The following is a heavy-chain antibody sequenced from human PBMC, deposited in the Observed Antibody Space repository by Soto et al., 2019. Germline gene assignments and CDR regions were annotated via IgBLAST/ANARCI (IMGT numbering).Heavy chain of an antibody. CDR3: ARNKGYCSGGSCYGLR. V-gene: IGHV4-34*01. J-gene: IGHJ4*02. D-gene: IGHD2-15*01. CDR2: INHSGST. CDR1: GGSFSGYY. Sequence: TLSLPCAVSGGSFSGYYWSWIRQPPGKGLEWIGEINHSGSTNYNPSLKSRVTISVDTSKNQFSLKLSSVTAADTAVYYCARNKGYCSGGSCYGLRWGQGTLVTVSS.